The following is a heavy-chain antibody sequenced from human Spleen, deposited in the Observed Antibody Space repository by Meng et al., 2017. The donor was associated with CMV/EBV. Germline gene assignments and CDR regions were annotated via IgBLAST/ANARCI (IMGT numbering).Heavy chain of an antibody. D-gene: IGHD3-10*01. CDR1: GFMFSSYA. CDR3: AKDYYYYGSGNYWNYYYAMDV. CDR2: ISWDGGST. Sequence: GESLKISCAASGFMFSSYAMTWVRQAPGKGLEWVSLISWDGGSTYYADSVKGRFTISRDNSKNSLYLQMNSLRAEDTALYYCAKDYYYYGSGNYWNYYYAMDVWGLGTTVTVSS. J-gene: IGHJ6*02. V-gene: IGHV3-43D*03.